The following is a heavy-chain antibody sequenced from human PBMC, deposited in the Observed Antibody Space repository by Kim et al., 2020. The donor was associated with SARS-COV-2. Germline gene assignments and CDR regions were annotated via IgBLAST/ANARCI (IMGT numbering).Heavy chain of an antibody. D-gene: IGHD5-12*01. J-gene: IGHJ4*02. Sequence: GGSLRLSCAASGFTFSSYAMHWVRQAPGKGLEWVAVISYDGSNKYYADSVKGRFTISRDNSKNTLYLQMNSLRAEDTAVYYCARDQRYSGLDYWGQGTLVTVSS. CDR3: ARDQRYSGLDY. CDR1: GFTFSSYA. V-gene: IGHV3-30*04. CDR2: ISYDGSNK.